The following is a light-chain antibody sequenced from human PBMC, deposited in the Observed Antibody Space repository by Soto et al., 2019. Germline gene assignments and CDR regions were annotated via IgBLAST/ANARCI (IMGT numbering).Light chain of an antibody. CDR1: QSFRGL. V-gene: IGKV3-20*01. CDR2: DAY. CDR3: QQYGSSPIT. J-gene: IGKJ5*01. Sequence: EVVLTQSPVTLSLSPGEIATLSCRSSQSFRGLLAWYQQKPGQAPRLLIYDAYNRATGIPPRFSGSGSGTDFTLTISRLEPEDFAVYYCQQYGSSPITFGQGTRLEIK.